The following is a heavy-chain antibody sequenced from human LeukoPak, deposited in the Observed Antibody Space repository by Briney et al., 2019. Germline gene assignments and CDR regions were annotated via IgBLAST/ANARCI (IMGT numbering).Heavy chain of an antibody. Sequence: SDTLSLTCAVYGGSFSGYYWSWIRQPPGKGLEWTGEINLSGSTNYNPSLKSRVTISVDTSKNQFSLKLSSVTAADTAVYYCARPTSRYSSNWFDPWGQGSLVTVSS. CDR2: INLSGST. CDR3: ARPTSRYSSNWFDP. CDR1: GGSFSGYY. J-gene: IGHJ5*02. V-gene: IGHV4-34*01. D-gene: IGHD5-18*01.